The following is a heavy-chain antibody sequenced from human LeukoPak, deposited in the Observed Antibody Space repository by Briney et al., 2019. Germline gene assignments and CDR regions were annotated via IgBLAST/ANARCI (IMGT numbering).Heavy chain of an antibody. Sequence: ASVKVSCKASGYTFTGYYMHWVRQAPGQGLEWMGWINPNSGGTNYAQKFQGRVTMTRDTSISTAYMELGRLRSDDTAVYYCAIDRGYSGYDTFDYWGQGTLVTVSS. CDR3: AIDRGYSGYDTFDY. J-gene: IGHJ4*02. CDR1: GYTFTGYY. D-gene: IGHD5-12*01. CDR2: INPNSGGT. V-gene: IGHV1-2*02.